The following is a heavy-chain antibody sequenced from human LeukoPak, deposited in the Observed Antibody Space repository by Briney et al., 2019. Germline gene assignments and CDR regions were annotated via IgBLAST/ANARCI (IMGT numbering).Heavy chain of an antibody. CDR3: ARGVAEGLPYYFDY. Sequence: SETLSLTCTVSGGSISSYYWSWIRQPPGKGLEWIGYIYYSGSTNYNPSLKSRVTISVDTSKNQFSLKLSSVTAADTAVYYCARGVAEGLPYYFDYWGRGTLVTVSS. D-gene: IGHD3-10*01. J-gene: IGHJ4*02. CDR1: GGSISSYY. V-gene: IGHV4-59*08. CDR2: IYYSGST.